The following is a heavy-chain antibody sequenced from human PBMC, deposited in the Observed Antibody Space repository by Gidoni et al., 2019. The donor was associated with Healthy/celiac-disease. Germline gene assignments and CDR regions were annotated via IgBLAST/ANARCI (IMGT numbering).Heavy chain of an antibody. V-gene: IGHV4-4*02. D-gene: IGHD3-10*01. CDR1: GGSISSSNW. CDR2: IYHSGST. CDR3: ARDYMGVGSGSYPYYYYGMDV. Sequence: QVQLQESGPGLVKPSGTLSLTCAVSGGSISSSNWWRWVRQPPGKGLEWIGEIYHSGSTNYNPSLKSRVTISVDKSKNQFSLKLSSVTAADTAVYYCARDYMGVGSGSYPYYYYGMDVWGQGTTVTVSS. J-gene: IGHJ6*02.